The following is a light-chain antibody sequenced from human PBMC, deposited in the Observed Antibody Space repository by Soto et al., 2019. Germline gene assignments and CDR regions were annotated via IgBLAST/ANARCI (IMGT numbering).Light chain of an antibody. CDR1: QSISSW. V-gene: IGKV1-5*01. CDR2: DAS. J-gene: IGKJ2*01. Sequence: DIQMTQSPSTLSASVGDRVTITCRASQSISSWLAWYQQRPGKAPNLLIYDASSLESGVPSRVSGIVSGTEFTLTSGSLQPDDFATYYCQQYNTYPGTFVQGSKLEIK. CDR3: QQYNTYPGT.